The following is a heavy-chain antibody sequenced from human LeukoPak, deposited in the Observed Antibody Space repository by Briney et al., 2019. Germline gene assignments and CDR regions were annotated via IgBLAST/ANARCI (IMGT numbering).Heavy chain of an antibody. V-gene: IGHV4-34*01. Sequence: SETLSLTCAVYGGSFSGYYWSWIRQPLEKGLEWIGEINHSGSTNYNPSLKSRVTISVDTSKNQFSLKLSSVTAADTAVYYCAGLRQPRHYYYYMDVWGKGTTVTVSS. CDR2: INHSGST. CDR3: AGLRQPRHYYYYMDV. D-gene: IGHD1-1*01. CDR1: GGSFSGYY. J-gene: IGHJ6*03.